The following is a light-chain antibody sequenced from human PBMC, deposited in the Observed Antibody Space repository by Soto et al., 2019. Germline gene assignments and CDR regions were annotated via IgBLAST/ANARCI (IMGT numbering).Light chain of an antibody. CDR2: EVS. CDR3: SSYTSSSTLFYV. Sequence: QSALTQPPSASGSPGQSVTISCTGTSSDVGNYNYVSWYQQHPGKAPKLMIYEVSKRPSGVPDRFSGSKSGNTASLTVSGLQAEDEADYYCSSYTSSSTLFYVFGTGTKLTVL. CDR1: SSDVGNYNY. V-gene: IGLV2-8*01. J-gene: IGLJ1*01.